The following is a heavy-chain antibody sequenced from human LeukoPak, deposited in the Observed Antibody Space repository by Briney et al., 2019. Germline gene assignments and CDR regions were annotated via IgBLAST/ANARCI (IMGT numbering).Heavy chain of an antibody. CDR3: ARGVDSSSWYTNYYMDV. D-gene: IGHD6-13*01. Sequence: GGSLRLSCAASGFTFSSYGMHWVRQAPGKGLEWVAVISYDGSNKYYADSVKGRFTISRDNSKNTLYLQMNSLRPEDTAVYYCARGVDSSSWYTNYYMDVWGKGTTVTVSS. V-gene: IGHV3-30*03. CDR1: GFTFSSYG. J-gene: IGHJ6*03. CDR2: ISYDGSNK.